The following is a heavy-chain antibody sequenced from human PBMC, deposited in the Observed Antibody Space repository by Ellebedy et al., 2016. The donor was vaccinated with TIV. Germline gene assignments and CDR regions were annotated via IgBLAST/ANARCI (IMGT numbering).Heavy chain of an antibody. CDR2: IDPDDSNT. V-gene: IGHV5-51*01. CDR3: ARLQVGNTYLDY. CDR1: GYSFSNYW. Sequence: GESLKISXQGSGYSFSNYWIAWVRQKPGKGLEWMGIIDPDDSNTRYSPSIQGQVSLSVDKSIRTAYLQWRSLKASDTAMYYCARLQVGNTYLDYWGQGTLVTVSS. J-gene: IGHJ4*02. D-gene: IGHD2-8*02.